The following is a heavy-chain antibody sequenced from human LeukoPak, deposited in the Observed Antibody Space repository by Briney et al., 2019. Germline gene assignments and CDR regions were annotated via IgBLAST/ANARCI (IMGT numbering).Heavy chain of an antibody. CDR2: IYYSGST. CDR3: ARAYRGIAVAGTYFDY. Sequence: LETLSLTCTVSGGSISSSSYYWGWIRQPPGKGLEWIGSIYYSGSTYYNPSLKSRVTISVDTSKNQFSLKLSSVTAADTAVYYCARAYRGIAVAGTYFDYWGQGTLVTVSS. J-gene: IGHJ4*02. D-gene: IGHD6-19*01. V-gene: IGHV4-39*07. CDR1: GGSISSSSYY.